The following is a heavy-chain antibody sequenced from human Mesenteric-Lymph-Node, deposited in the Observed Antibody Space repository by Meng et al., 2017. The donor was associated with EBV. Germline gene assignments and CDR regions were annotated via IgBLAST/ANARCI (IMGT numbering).Heavy chain of an antibody. CDR3: ARITFGGAIGD. CDR1: SGSISNSNW. J-gene: IGHJ4*02. Sequence: QGPLQESGPGLVKPSGTLSPTGAVSSGSISNSNWWSWVRQPPGKGLQWIGEIFHSGGTNYNPSLKSRVTISVDKSKNQFSLKVNSLTAADTAVYYCARITFGGAIGDWGQGTLVTVSS. V-gene: IGHV4-4*02. D-gene: IGHD3-16*02. CDR2: IFHSGGT.